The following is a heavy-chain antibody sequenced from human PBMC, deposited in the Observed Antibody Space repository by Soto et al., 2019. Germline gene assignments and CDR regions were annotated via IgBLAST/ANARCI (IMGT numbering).Heavy chain of an antibody. Sequence: GGSLRLSCAASGFTFSSYAMHWVRRAPGKGLEWVAVISYDGSNKYYADSVKGRFTISRDNSKNTLYLQMNSLRAEDTAVYYCARAPPSRLRYFDWVDYYGMDVWGQGTTVTVSS. CDR3: ARAPPSRLRYFDWVDYYGMDV. CDR2: ISYDGSNK. CDR1: GFTFSSYA. D-gene: IGHD3-9*01. V-gene: IGHV3-30-3*01. J-gene: IGHJ6*02.